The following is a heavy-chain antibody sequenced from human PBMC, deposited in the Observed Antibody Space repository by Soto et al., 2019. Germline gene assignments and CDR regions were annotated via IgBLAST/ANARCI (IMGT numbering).Heavy chain of an antibody. CDR3: ARDPLQLDAFDI. Sequence: GGSLRLSCAASGFTVSSNYMSWVRQAPGKGLEWVSVIYSGGSTYYADSVEGRFTISRDNSKNTLYLQMNSLRAEDTAVYYCARDPLQLDAFDIWGQGTMVTVSS. CDR1: GFTVSSNY. V-gene: IGHV3-53*01. CDR2: IYSGGST. J-gene: IGHJ3*02. D-gene: IGHD1-1*01.